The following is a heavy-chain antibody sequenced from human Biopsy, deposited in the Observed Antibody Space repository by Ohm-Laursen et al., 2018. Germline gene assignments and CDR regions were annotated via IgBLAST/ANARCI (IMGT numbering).Heavy chain of an antibody. CDR2: IYYSGRP. CDR3: ARVDRYSFDHYIMDA. Sequence: TLSLTCTVSGDSIARYYWTWIRQSPGKGLEWIAYIYYSGRPNYNPSLKGRVVISGDRSKNQFFLKLTSATAADTAIYYCARVDRYSFDHYIMDAWGRGTTVTVSS. V-gene: IGHV4-59*01. D-gene: IGHD5-12*01. J-gene: IGHJ6*02. CDR1: GDSIARYY.